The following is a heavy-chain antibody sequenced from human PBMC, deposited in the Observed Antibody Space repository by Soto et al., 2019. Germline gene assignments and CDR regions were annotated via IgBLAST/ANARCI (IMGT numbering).Heavy chain of an antibody. Sequence: QVQLVQSGAEVKKPGSSVKVSCKASGGTFSSYAINWVRQAPGRGLEWMGGIIPIFGTADYAQKFQGRVTITADESTSTAYMELCSLRAEDTAVYYCARAVSGGVYYYYGMDVWGHGTPVTVSS. D-gene: IGHD3-16*01. CDR2: IIPIFGTA. J-gene: IGHJ6*02. CDR3: ARAVSGGVYYYYGMDV. CDR1: GGTFSSYA. V-gene: IGHV1-69*12.